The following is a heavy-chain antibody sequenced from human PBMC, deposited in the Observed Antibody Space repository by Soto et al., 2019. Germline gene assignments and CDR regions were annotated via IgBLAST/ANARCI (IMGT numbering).Heavy chain of an antibody. CDR1: GFSFSGSA. Sequence: EVQLVESGGGLVQPGGSLKVSCAGSGFSFSGSAMHWVRQASGKGLEWVGRIRSKPNNYATAYAASVKGRFTISRDDSKNTAYLQMNSLKSEDTAVYYCTRHRQDYWGQGTLVSVSS. CDR3: TRHRQDY. J-gene: IGHJ4*02. V-gene: IGHV3-73*02. CDR2: IRSKPNNYAT.